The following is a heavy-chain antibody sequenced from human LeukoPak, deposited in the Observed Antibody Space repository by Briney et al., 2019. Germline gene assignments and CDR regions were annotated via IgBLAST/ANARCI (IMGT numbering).Heavy chain of an antibody. J-gene: IGHJ6*03. V-gene: IGHV3-43*02. Sequence: GESLKISCAASGFTFDDYAMHWVRQAPGKGLEWVSLISGDGGSTYYADSVKGRFTISRDNSKNSLYLQMNSLRTEDTALYYCAKDPRWSGSPYYMDVWGKGTTVTVSS. D-gene: IGHD3-3*01. CDR1: GFTFDDYA. CDR3: AKDPRWSGSPYYMDV. CDR2: ISGDGGST.